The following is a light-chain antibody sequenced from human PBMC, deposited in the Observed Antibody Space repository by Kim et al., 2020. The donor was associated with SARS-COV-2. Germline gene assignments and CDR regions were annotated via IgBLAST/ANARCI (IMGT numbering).Light chain of an antibody. CDR2: RNN. CDR3: AAWDDSLSGRV. Sequence: GQRVTISCSGSSPNIGSNYVYWYQQLPGTAPKLLIYRNNQRPSGVPDRFSGSKSGTSASLAISGLRSEDEADYYCAAWDDSLSGRVFGTGTKVTV. J-gene: IGLJ1*01. CDR1: SPNIGSNY. V-gene: IGLV1-47*01.